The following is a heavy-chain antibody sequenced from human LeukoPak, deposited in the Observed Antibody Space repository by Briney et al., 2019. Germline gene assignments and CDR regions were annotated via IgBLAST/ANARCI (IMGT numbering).Heavy chain of an antibody. CDR2: INHSGST. V-gene: IGHV4-34*01. CDR3: ARLVNGVAVAGTLDY. CDR1: GDSISTYY. J-gene: IGHJ4*02. Sequence: PSETLSLTCTVSGDSISTYYWSWIRQPPGKGLEWIGEINHSGSTNYNPSLKSRVTISVDTSKNQFSLKLSSVTAADTAVYYCARLVNGVAVAGTLDYWGQGTLVTVSS. D-gene: IGHD6-19*01.